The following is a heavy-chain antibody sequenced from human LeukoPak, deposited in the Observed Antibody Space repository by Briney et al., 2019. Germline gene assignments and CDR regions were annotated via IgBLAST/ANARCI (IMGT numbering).Heavy chain of an antibody. CDR1: GGSISNGNSY. CDR3: AREQRWLQSLDY. D-gene: IGHD5-24*01. Sequence: PSETLSLTCTVSGGSISNGNSYWNWIRQPAGKGLEWIGRIHTSGTTNYNPSLQSRVTISVDTSKNQFSLNLNSVTAADTAVYYCAREQRWLQSLDYWGQGNLVTVSS. CDR2: IHTSGTT. V-gene: IGHV4-61*02. J-gene: IGHJ4*02.